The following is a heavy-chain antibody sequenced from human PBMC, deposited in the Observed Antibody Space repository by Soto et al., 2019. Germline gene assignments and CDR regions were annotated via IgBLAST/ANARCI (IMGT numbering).Heavy chain of an antibody. V-gene: IGHV5-51*01. J-gene: IGHJ6*02. CDR3: ARTAAAGKYYYGMDV. CDR2: IYPGDSDT. CDR1: GYSFTSYW. D-gene: IGHD6-13*01. Sequence: GESLKISCKGSGYSFTSYWIGWVRQMPGKGLECMGVIYPGDSDTRYSPSFQGQVTISADKSISTAYLQWSSLKASDTAMYYCARTAAAGKYYYGMDVWGQGTTVTVSS.